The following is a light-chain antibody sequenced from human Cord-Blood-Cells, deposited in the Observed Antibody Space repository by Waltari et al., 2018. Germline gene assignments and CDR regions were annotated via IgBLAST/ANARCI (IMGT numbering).Light chain of an antibody. V-gene: IGKV1-39*01. J-gene: IGKJ2*01. CDR1: QSISSY. Sequence: DIQMTQPPSSLSASVGDRVTITSRANQSISSYLNWYQQNPGKAPKLLIYAASSLQSGVPSKFSGSGAGTDCALTISSLQPGDFATYYCQQSYSTPYTFGQGTKLEIK. CDR3: QQSYSTPYT. CDR2: AAS.